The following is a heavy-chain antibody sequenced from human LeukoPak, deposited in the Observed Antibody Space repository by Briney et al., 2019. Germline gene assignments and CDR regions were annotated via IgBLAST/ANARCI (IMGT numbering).Heavy chain of an antibody. V-gene: IGHV3-66*01. CDR2: LYSGGAT. D-gene: IGHD4/OR15-4a*01. J-gene: IGHJ4*02. CDR3: TRDSANYHFAY. Sequence: GGSLRLSCAASGFTVKDNFMSWVRQAPGKGLEWVSVLYSGGATYYADSVKGRFTISRDNSKNIEFLQMNDLRTEDTAFYYCTRDSANYHFAYWGQGALVTVSS. CDR1: GFTVKDNF.